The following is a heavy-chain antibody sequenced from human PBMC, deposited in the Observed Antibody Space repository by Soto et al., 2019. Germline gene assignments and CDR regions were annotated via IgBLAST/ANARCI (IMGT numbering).Heavy chain of an antibody. D-gene: IGHD2-2*01. CDR3: ARGRRSGGMVVVPAAMSDYYGRDV. CDR2: ISAYNGNT. J-gene: IGHJ6*02. V-gene: IGHV1-18*01. CDR1: GYTFTSYG. Sequence: ASVKVPCKASGYTFTSYGISWVRQAPGQGLEWMGWISAYNGNTNYAQKLQGRVTMTTDTSTSTAYMELRSLRSDDTAVYYCARGRRSGGMVVVPAAMSDYYGRDVWGQGTMVTVSS.